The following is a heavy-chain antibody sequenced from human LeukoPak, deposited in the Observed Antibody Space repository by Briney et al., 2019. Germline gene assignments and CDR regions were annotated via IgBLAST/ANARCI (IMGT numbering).Heavy chain of an antibody. CDR3: ARTFSSSWYD. Sequence: PGGSLRLSCAASGFTFNTYWMHWVRQAPGKGLVWVARINSDGSSTNNADSVKGRFTITRDNAKNTLYLQMDSLRAEDTAVYYCARTFSSSWYDWGQGTLVTVSS. CDR1: GFTFNTYW. V-gene: IGHV3-74*01. J-gene: IGHJ4*02. CDR2: INSDGSST. D-gene: IGHD6-13*01.